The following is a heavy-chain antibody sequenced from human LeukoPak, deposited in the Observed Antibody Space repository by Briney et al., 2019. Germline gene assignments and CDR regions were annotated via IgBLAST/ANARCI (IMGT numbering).Heavy chain of an antibody. J-gene: IGHJ4*02. CDR1: GYTFSSFG. D-gene: IGHD1-26*01. CDR3: ARDGGDLLRVDY. V-gene: IGHV1-18*01. CDR2: ISVYNGDT. Sequence: ASVKVSCKASGYTFSSFGFMWVRQAPGQGLDWMGWISVYNGDTRYAQKFQGRVTITTDTSTSTAYLELRSLTSDDTAVYYCARDGGDLLRVDYWGQGTQVTVSS.